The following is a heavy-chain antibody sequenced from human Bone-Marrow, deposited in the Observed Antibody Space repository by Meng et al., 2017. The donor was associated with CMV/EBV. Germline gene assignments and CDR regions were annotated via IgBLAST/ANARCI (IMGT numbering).Heavy chain of an antibody. J-gene: IGHJ6*02. CDR3: AVRGAYYYYGMDV. CDR2: ISYDGSNK. D-gene: IGHD3-16*01. Sequence: GGSLRLSCAASGFTFSSYAMHWVRQAPGKGLEWVAVISYDGSNKYYADSVKGRFTISRDNSKNTLYLQMNSLRAEDTAVYYCAVRGAYYYYGMDVRGQGTMVTGSS. V-gene: IGHV3-30*04. CDR1: GFTFSSYA.